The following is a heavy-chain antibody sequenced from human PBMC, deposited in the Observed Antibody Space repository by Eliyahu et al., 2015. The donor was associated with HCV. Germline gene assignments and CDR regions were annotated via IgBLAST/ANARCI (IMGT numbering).Heavy chain of an antibody. Sequence: QVQLVESGGGVVQPGRSLRXSXXASVFXFXSYAMXWVRQGPGKGLEWVAVISYDGSNKYYADSVKGRFTISRDNSKNTLYLQMNSLRAEDTAVYYCAREARPYYDSSGYSDWGQGTLVTVSS. J-gene: IGHJ4*02. CDR1: VFXFXSYA. CDR3: AREARPYYDSSGYSD. CDR2: ISYDGSNK. V-gene: IGHV3-30-3*01. D-gene: IGHD3-22*01.